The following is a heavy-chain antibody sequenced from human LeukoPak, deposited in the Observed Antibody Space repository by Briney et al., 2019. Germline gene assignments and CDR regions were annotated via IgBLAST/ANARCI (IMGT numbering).Heavy chain of an antibody. CDR1: GFTFSSYW. V-gene: IGHV3-74*01. J-gene: IGHJ3*02. CDR3: ARDRIGYAFDI. Sequence: PGGSLRLPCAASGFTFSSYWMHWVRQAPGKGLVWVSRINSDGSSTSYADSVKGRFTISRDNAKNTLYLQMNSLRAEDTAVYYCARDRIGYAFDIWGQGTMVTVSS. CDR2: INSDGSST. D-gene: IGHD2-15*01.